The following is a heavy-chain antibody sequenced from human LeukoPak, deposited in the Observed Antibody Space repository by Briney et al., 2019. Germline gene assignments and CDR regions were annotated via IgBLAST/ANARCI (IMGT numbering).Heavy chain of an antibody. V-gene: IGHV4-59*01. Sequence: PSETLSLTCAVYGGSFSGYYWSWIRQPPGKGLEWIGYIYYSGSTNYNPSLKSRVTISVDTSKNQFSLKLSSVTAADTAVYYCARAPITIFGVADAFDIWGQGTMVTVSS. J-gene: IGHJ3*02. D-gene: IGHD3-3*01. CDR2: IYYSGST. CDR3: ARAPITIFGVADAFDI. CDR1: GGSFSGYY.